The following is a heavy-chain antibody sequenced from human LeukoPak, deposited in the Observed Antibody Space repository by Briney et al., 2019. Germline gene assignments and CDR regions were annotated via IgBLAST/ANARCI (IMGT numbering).Heavy chain of an antibody. J-gene: IGHJ4*02. CDR3: ARGPYCSSTSCYFFFYFDY. V-gene: IGHV1-18*01. CDR1: GYTFTSYG. CDR2: IGAYNGNT. Sequence: ASVKVPCEDSGYTFTSYGISWVRQAPGQGLEWMGWIGAYNGNTNYAQKLQGRVTMTTDTSTSTAYMELRSLRSDDTAVYYCARGPYCSSTSCYFFFYFDYWGQGTLVTVSS. D-gene: IGHD2-2*01.